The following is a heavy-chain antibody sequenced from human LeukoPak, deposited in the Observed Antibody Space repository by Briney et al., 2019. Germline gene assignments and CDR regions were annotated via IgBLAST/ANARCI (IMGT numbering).Heavy chain of an antibody. CDR1: GGSVSNSLYY. D-gene: IGHD5-18*01. Sequence: SETLSLTCTVSGGSVSNSLYYWSWIRQPPGTGPEWIGYIYYNGDTNYNPSLKSRVIISIDTSSNQFSLRLNSMTAADTAVYYCARVLRAASWRSYDYWGQGSLVTVSS. CDR2: IYYNGDT. J-gene: IGHJ4*02. CDR3: ARVLRAASWRSYDY. V-gene: IGHV4-61*01.